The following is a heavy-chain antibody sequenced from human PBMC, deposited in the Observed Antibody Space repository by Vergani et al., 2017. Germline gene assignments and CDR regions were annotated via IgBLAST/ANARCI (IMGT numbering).Heavy chain of an antibody. V-gene: IGHV3-23*01. CDR1: GFTFIMHA. CDR3: AKVGRSEVAGTFCAFDI. D-gene: IGHD6-19*01. CDR2: LSASDRRT. Sequence: EVQLLESGGDLVQPGGSLRLSCAASGFTFIMHAMSWVRQAPGKGPEWVSTLSASDRRTHYADSVKGRFTISRDNSKNTLFLHMNSLRPEDTAVYYCAKVGRSEVAGTFCAFDIWGQGTMVTVSS. J-gene: IGHJ3*02.